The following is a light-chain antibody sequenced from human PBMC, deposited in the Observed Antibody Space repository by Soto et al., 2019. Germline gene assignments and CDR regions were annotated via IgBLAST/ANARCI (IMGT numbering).Light chain of an antibody. CDR2: GAS. Sequence: EIVLTQSPGTLSLSPGERATLSCRASQSVSSSYLAWYQQKPGQAPRLLIYGASSRATGIPDRFSGSGSGTDFTLTISSLEPEDFAVYYCQQRSNWPITFGQGTRLEI. CDR3: QQRSNWPIT. J-gene: IGKJ5*01. CDR1: QSVSSSY. V-gene: IGKV3D-20*02.